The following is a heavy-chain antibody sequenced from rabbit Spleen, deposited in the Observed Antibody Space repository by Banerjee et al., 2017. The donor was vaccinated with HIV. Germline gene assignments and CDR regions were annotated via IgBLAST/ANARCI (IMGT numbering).Heavy chain of an antibody. Sequence: QEQLVESGGGLVQPGGSLKLSCTASGFSFSNKAVMCWVRQAPGKGLEWIACINAVTGKAVYASWAKGRFTFSKTSSTTVTLQMTSLTAADTATYFCARDLPGVIGWNFGWWGPGTLVTVS. CDR2: INAVTGKA. CDR3: ARDLPGVIGWNFGW. V-gene: IGHV1S45*01. D-gene: IGHD4-1*01. CDR1: GFSFSNKAV. J-gene: IGHJ6*01.